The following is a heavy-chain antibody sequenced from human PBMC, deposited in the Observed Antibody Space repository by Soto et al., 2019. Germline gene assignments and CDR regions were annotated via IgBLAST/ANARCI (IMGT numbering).Heavy chain of an antibody. CDR3: AKVAYAMVPHYYYYMDV. Sequence: GGSLRLSCAASGFTFSSYAMSWVRQAPGKGLEWVSAISVSGGSKYYADSVKGRFTISRDDSKNTLYLQMNSLRAEDTAVYYCAKVAYAMVPHYYYYMDVWGKGTTVTVSS. J-gene: IGHJ6*03. D-gene: IGHD2-8*01. CDR2: ISVSGGSK. CDR1: GFTFSSYA. V-gene: IGHV3-23*01.